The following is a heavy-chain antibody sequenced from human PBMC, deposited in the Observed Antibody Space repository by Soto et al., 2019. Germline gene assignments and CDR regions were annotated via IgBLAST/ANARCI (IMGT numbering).Heavy chain of an antibody. Sequence: SETLSLTCTVSGGSISSSSYYWGWIRQPPGKGLEWIGSIYYSGSTYYNPSLKSRVTISVDTSKNQFSLKLSSVTAADTAVYYCAREGTLTEYFQHWGQGTLVTVSS. D-gene: IGHD1-1*01. CDR1: GGSISSSSYY. CDR2: IYYSGST. V-gene: IGHV4-39*02. CDR3: AREGTLTEYFQH. J-gene: IGHJ1*01.